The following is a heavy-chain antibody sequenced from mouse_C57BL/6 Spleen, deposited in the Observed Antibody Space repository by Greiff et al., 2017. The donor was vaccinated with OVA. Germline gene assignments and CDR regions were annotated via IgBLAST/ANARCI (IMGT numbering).Heavy chain of an antibody. CDR1: GFNIKKTY. CDR3: ARAWVYFDY. J-gene: IGHJ2*01. CDR2: IDPANGNT. V-gene: IGHV14-3*01. D-gene: IGHD4-1*01. Sequence: VQLQQSVAELVRPGASVKLSCTASGFNIKKTYMHWVKQRPEQGLEWIGRIDPANGNTKYAPKFQGKATITADTSSNTAYLQLSSLTSEDTAIYYCARAWVYFDYWGQGTTLTVSS.